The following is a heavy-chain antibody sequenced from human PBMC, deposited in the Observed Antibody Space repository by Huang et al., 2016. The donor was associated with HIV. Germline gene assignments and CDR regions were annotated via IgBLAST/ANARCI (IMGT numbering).Heavy chain of an antibody. V-gene: IGHV3-30*18. CDR2: ISYDAKTK. CDR1: GFTFSSYG. J-gene: IGHJ4*02. Sequence: QVQLVESGGGVVQPGRSLRISCAASGFTFSSYGMHWGRRAPGKGLEWVAVISYDAKTKYYADSVKGRFSISRDNSKTTVYLQLNSLRLEDTAVYYCAKGGSAAAVLDFWGQGTLVTVSS. CDR3: AKGGSAAAVLDF. D-gene: IGHD6-13*01.